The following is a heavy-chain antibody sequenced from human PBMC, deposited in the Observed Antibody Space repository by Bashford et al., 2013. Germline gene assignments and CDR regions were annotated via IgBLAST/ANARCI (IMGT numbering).Heavy chain of an antibody. D-gene: IGHD2-21*02. CDR1: GYTFTSYD. V-gene: IGHV1-18*01. CDR2: ISAYNGNT. Sequence: SVKVSCKASGYTFTSYDINWVRQATGQGLEWMGWISAYNGNTNYAQKLQGRVTMTTDTSTSTAYMELRSLRSDDTAVYYCARDRDPADAFDIWGQGDNGHRLL. J-gene: IGHJ3*02. CDR3: ARDRDPADAFDI.